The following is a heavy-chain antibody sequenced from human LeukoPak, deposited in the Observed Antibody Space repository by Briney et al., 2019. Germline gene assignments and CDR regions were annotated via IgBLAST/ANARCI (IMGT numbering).Heavy chain of an antibody. D-gene: IGHD6-19*01. CDR2: ISGNSGSI. J-gene: IGHJ3*02. V-gene: IGHV3-9*01. CDR1: VFTFDDYA. Sequence: GRSLRLSCAPSVFTFDDYATHSVRHAPEEGLEWVSGISGNSGSIGYADSVKGRFTISRDNAKNSLYLQMNSLRAEDTALYYCAKDSQWLVPAGAFDIWGQGTMVTVSS. CDR3: AKDSQWLVPAGAFDI.